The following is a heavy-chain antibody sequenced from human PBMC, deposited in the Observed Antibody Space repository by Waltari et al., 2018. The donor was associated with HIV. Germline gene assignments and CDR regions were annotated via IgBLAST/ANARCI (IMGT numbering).Heavy chain of an antibody. V-gene: IGHV3-15*05. D-gene: IGHD1-7*01. CDR1: GFNFDDAW. J-gene: IGHJ4*02. Sequence: DVYLVESGGGLVEPGVSLRLSCSASGFNFDDAWMSWVRQAPGKGLEWVGRIKSKSDAGTRNVAEHVKGRFAISRDYSKKIVYLKMSNLKAEDTAVYYCAAGTGRSDFDYWGQGTLVTVSS. CDR3: AAGTGRSDFDY. CDR2: IKSKSDAGTR.